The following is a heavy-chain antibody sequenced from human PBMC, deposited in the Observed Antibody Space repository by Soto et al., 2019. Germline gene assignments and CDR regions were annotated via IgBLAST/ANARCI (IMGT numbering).Heavy chain of an antibody. Sequence: QVQLQESGPGLVKPSGTLSLTCAVSGGSISSSNWWSWVRQPPGKGLEWIGEIYHSGSTNYNPSLKGRVTISVDKSKNQFSLKLSSVTAADTAVYYCARGSEDTAMVLPYGMDVWGQGTTVTVSS. V-gene: IGHV4-4*02. CDR3: ARGSEDTAMVLPYGMDV. D-gene: IGHD5-18*01. CDR1: GGSISSSNW. J-gene: IGHJ6*02. CDR2: IYHSGST.